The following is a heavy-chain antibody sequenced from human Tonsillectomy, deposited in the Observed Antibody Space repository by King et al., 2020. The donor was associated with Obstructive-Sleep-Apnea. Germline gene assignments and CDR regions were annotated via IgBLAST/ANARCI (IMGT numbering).Heavy chain of an antibody. CDR2: ISYSGST. D-gene: IGHD6-6*01. V-gene: IGHV4-59*01. J-gene: IGHJ4*02. CDR1: GGSISSYY. CDR3: ARDSSIFYYFDY. Sequence: VQLQESGPGLVKPSETLSLTCTVSGGSISSYYWSWIRQPPGKGLEWIGYISYSGSTNYNPSLKSPVTISVDTSKNQFSLKVSSVTAADTAVFYCARDSSIFYYFDYWGQGTLVTVSS.